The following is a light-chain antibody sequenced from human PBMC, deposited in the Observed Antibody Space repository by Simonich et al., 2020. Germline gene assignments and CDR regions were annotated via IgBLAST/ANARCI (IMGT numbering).Light chain of an antibody. J-gene: IGKJ5*01. CDR2: DAS. Sequence: EIVLTQSPATLSLSPGERATLSCSASQSVSSYLAWYQQKPGQAPRLLIYDASNRATGIPARFSGSRSGTDFTLTISSLEPEDFAVYYCQQRSNWPITFGQGTRLEIK. CDR3: QQRSNWPIT. CDR1: QSVSSY. V-gene: IGKV3-11*01.